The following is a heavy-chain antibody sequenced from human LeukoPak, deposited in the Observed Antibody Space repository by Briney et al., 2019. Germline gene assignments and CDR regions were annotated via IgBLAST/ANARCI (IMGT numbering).Heavy chain of an antibody. CDR1: GFTFSSYS. CDR2: ISSSSSYI. V-gene: IGHV3-21*01. CDR3: ARDLGYSSGYYRESKSFDY. Sequence: GGSLRLSCAASGFTFSSYSMNWVRQALGKGLEWVSSISSSSSYIYYADSVKGRLTISRDNAKNSLYLQMNSLRAEDTAVYYCARDLGYSSGYYRESKSFDYWGQGTLVTVSS. J-gene: IGHJ4*02. D-gene: IGHD3-22*01.